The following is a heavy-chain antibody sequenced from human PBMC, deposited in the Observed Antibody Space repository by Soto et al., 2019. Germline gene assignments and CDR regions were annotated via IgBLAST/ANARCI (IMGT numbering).Heavy chain of an antibody. J-gene: IGHJ5*02. D-gene: IGHD2-15*01. CDR2: ISSSSSYT. CDR3: ASTHDIVVVVAATGPWFDP. Sequence: WGSLRLSCAASGFTFIDYYMIFIRHSPFKGLEWVSYISSSSSYTNYADSVKGRFTISRDNAKNSLYLQMNSLRAEDTAVYYCASTHDIVVVVAATGPWFDPWGQGTLVTVSS. CDR1: GFTFIDYY. V-gene: IGHV3-11*06.